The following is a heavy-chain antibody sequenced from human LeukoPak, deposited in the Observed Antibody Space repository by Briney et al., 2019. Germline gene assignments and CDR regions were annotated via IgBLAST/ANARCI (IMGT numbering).Heavy chain of an antibody. V-gene: IGHV4-34*01. CDR3: ARRGPSWIQLWTKFDP. CDR1: GGSFSGYY. Sequence: PSETLSLTCAVYGGSFSGYYWSWIRQPPGKGLEWLGEINHSGSTNYNPSLKSRVTISVDTSENQFSLKLSSVTAADTAVYYCARRGPSWIQLWTKFDPWGQGTLVTVSS. J-gene: IGHJ5*02. D-gene: IGHD5-18*01. CDR2: INHSGST.